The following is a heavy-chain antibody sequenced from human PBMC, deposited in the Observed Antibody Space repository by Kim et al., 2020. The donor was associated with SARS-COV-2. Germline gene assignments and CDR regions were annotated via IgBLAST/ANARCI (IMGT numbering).Heavy chain of an antibody. CDR3: ASWGSYYGSSGHRGFDY. CDR2: IYYSGST. CDR1: GGSISSYY. J-gene: IGHJ4*02. Sequence: SETLSLTCTVSGGSISSYYWSWIRQPPGKGLEWIGYIYYSGSTNYNPSLKSRVTISVDTSKNQFSLKLSSVTAADTAVYYCASWGSYYGSSGHRGFDYWGQGTLVTVSS. D-gene: IGHD3-22*01. V-gene: IGHV4-59*13.